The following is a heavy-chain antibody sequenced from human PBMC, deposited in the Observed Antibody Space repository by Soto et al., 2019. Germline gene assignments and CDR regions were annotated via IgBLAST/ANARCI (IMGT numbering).Heavy chain of an antibody. Sequence: QVQLQESGPGLVKPSQTLSLTCTVSGGSISSGGYYWSWIRQHPGKGLEWIGYIYYSGSTYYNPSLKSRVTISVDTSKNQVSLKLSSVTAADTAVYYCARIPKWRVTTGPREAFDIWGQGTMVTVSS. J-gene: IGHJ3*02. CDR1: GGSISSGGYY. CDR3: ARIPKWRVTTGPREAFDI. CDR2: IYYSGST. D-gene: IGHD2-21*02. V-gene: IGHV4-31*03.